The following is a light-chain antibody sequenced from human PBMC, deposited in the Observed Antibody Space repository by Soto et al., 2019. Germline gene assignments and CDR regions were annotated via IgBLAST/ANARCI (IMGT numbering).Light chain of an antibody. CDR3: QSYDSSLSVVV. J-gene: IGLJ2*01. CDR1: SSNIGAGYD. Sequence: QSVLTQPPSVSGAPGQRVTIPCTGTSSNIGAGYDVHWYHQLPGTDPKLLIYGNSNRPSGVPDRFSGSKSGTTASLAITGLQDEDEADYYCQSYDSSLSVVVFGGGTKLTVL. CDR2: GNS. V-gene: IGLV1-40*01.